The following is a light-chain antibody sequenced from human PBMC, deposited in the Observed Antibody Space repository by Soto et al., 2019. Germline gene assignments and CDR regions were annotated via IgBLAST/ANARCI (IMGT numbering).Light chain of an antibody. CDR3: LLSYNGPYV. CDR1: SRAVTNGHY. Sequence: QAVVTQAPSLTVSPGETITLTCGSSSRAVTNGHYPYWFQQKPGQAPRTLIYDTTNRHSWTPARFSGSLLGGKAALTLSGAQPEDEAEYYCLLSYNGPYVFGTGTKVTVL. V-gene: IGLV7-46*01. CDR2: DTT. J-gene: IGLJ1*01.